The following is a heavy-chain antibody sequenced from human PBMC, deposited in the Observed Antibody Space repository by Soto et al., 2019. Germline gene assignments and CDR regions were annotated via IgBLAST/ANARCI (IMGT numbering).Heavy chain of an antibody. CDR2: ISYDGSNK. D-gene: IGHD3-3*01. CDR3: ARAALEWASMDV. CDR1: GFTFSSYA. V-gene: IGHV3-30-3*01. Sequence: GGSLRLSCAASGFTFSSYAMHWVRQAPGKGLEWVAVISYDGSNKYYADSVKGRFTISRDNSKNTLYLQMNSLRAEDTAVYYCARAALEWASMDVWGQGTTVTVSS. J-gene: IGHJ6*02.